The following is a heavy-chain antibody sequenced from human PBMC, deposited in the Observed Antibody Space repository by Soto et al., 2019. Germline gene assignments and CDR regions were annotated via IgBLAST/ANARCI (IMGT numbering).Heavy chain of an antibody. CDR1: GGSISSGGYY. D-gene: IGHD3-10*01. J-gene: IGHJ6*02. CDR2: IYYSGST. V-gene: IGHV4-31*03. CDR3: ARSGDGSGSYYPYYYYYYGMDV. Sequence: SETLSLTCTVSGGSISSGGYYWSWIRQHPGKGLEWIGYIYYSGSTYYNPSLKSRVTISVDTSKNQFSLKLSSVTAADTAVYYCARSGDGSGSYYPYYYYYYGMDVWGQGTTVTVS.